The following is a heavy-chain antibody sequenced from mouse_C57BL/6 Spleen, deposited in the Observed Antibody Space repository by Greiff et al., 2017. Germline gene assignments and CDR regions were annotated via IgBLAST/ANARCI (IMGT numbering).Heavy chain of an antibody. CDR3: ARGGTLRYFDV. J-gene: IGHJ1*03. Sequence: EVKVEESGPGLVKPSQSLSLTCSVTGYSITSGYYWNWIRQFPGNKLEWMGYISYDGSNNYNPSLKNRISITRDTSKNQFFLKLNSVTTEDTATYYCARGGTLRYFDVWGTGTTVTVSS. CDR2: ISYDGSN. CDR1: GYSITSGYY. V-gene: IGHV3-6*01. D-gene: IGHD2-14*01.